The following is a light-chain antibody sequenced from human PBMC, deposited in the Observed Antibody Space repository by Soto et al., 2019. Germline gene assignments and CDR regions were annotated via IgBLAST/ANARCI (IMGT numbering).Light chain of an antibody. J-gene: IGKJ1*01. CDR1: QSIRYY. CDR3: QHHNSYSQT. V-gene: IGKV1-5*01. Sequence: DSQLTYAPPTLSDYVGDRVTITCRASQSIRYYLAWYQQMPGKAPKLLIYGASSLQSGVPSRFSGSGSGTEFTLTISSLQPDDFETYFCQHHNSYSQTFGQGTKV. CDR2: GAS.